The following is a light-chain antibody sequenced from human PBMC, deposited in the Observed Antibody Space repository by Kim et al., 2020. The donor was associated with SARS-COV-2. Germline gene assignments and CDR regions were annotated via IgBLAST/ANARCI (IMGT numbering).Light chain of an antibody. CDR2: DVS. V-gene: IGLV2-14*03. Sequence: GQSITSSCTGTSSLVGNYNYVSWYQQHPDKAPKLIIYDVSYRPSGVSTRFSGSKSGNPASLTISGLQAADEADYYCTSYTGANTVVFGGGTQLTVL. J-gene: IGLJ2*01. CDR1: SSLVGNYNY. CDR3: TSYTGANTVV.